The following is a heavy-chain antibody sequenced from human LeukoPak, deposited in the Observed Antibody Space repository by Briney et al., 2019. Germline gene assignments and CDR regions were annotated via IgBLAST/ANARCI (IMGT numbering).Heavy chain of an antibody. Sequence: PSETLSLTCTVSGGSISSGGYYWSWIRQHPGKGLGWIGYIYYSGSTYYNPSLKSRVTISVDTPKNQFSLKLSSVTAADTAVYYCARSDYYDSSGYYGGFDYWGQGTLVTVSS. CDR3: ARSDYYDSSGYYGGFDY. V-gene: IGHV4-31*03. J-gene: IGHJ4*02. CDR1: GGSISSGGYY. D-gene: IGHD3-22*01. CDR2: IYYSGST.